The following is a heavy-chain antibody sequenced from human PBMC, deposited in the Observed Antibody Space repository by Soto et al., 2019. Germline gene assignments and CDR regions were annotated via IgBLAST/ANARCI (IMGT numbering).Heavy chain of an antibody. V-gene: IGHV3-33*01. CDR1: GFTFSSYG. D-gene: IGHD2-2*01. CDR3: AGGPETDIVVVPAANDAFDI. CDR2: IWYDGSNK. J-gene: IGHJ3*02. Sequence: QVQLVESGGGVVQPGRSLRLSCAASGFTFSSYGMHWVRQAPGKGLEWVAVIWYDGSNKYYADSVKGRFTISRDNSKNTLYLQMNSLRAEDTAMYYCAGGPETDIVVVPAANDAFDIWGQGTMVTVSS.